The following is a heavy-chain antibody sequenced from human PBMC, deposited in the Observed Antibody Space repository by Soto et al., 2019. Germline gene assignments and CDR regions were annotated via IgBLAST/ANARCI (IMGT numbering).Heavy chain of an antibody. CDR3: ARLVEMATITDY. V-gene: IGHV4-39*01. J-gene: IGHJ4*02. D-gene: IGHD5-12*01. CDR2: LYYSGNT. CDR1: GGSISSSSYY. Sequence: PSETLSLTCTVSGGSISSSSYYWGWIRQPPGKGLQWIGTLYYSGNTYYNPSLRSRVTISLDTSKNQFSLKLSSVTAADTAVYYCARLVEMATITDYWGQGALVTVSS.